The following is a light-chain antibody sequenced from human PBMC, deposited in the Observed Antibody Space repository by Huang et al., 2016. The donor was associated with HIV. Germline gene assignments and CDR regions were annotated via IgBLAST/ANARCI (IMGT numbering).Light chain of an antibody. J-gene: IGKJ1*01. V-gene: IGKV4-1*01. Sequence: DIVMTQSLDSLAVSPGERATINCKSSQSLLYSLSKKIYLAWFQQKPGRPPKLLIYCATKRESGVPYRFSGSGSGTDFTLTINNLQAEDVAVYFCLQYYSVPQTFGHGTKVEIK. CDR1: QSLLYSLSKKIY. CDR2: CAT. CDR3: LQYYSVPQT.